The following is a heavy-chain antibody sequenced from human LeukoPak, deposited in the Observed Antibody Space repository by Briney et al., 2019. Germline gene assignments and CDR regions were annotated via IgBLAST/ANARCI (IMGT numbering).Heavy chain of an antibody. V-gene: IGHV1-8*01. Sequence: AASVKVSCKASGYTFTSYDINWVRQATGQGLEWMGWMNPNSGNTGYAQKFQGRVTITRNTSISTAYMELSSLRSEDTAVYYCARGVVAATLWYYYYGMDVWGQGTTVTVPS. CDR2: MNPNSGNT. D-gene: IGHD2-15*01. CDR1: GYTFTSYD. J-gene: IGHJ6*02. CDR3: ARGVVAATLWYYYYGMDV.